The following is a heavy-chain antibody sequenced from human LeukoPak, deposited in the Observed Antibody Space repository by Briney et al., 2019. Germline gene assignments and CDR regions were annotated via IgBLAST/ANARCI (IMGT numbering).Heavy chain of an antibody. V-gene: IGHV4-39*07. D-gene: IGHD5-12*01. CDR2: VFYNGAT. CDR3: ASPGGYSGYGLFDY. CDR1: GGSISSSIYY. J-gene: IGHJ4*02. Sequence: PSETLSLTCIVSGGSISSSIYYWAWVRQPPGKGLEWIGTVFYNGATQYSPSLRSRVTISVDTSKNQFSLKLSSVTAADTAVYYCASPGGYSGYGLFDYWGQGTLVTVSS.